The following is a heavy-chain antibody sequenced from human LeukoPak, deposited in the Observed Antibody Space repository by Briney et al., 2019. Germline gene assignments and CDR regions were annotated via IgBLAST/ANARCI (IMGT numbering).Heavy chain of an antibody. V-gene: IGHV3-30*02. CDR1: GFTFSSYG. CDR3: ASTAAATDPPGF. Sequence: GGSLRLSCAASGFTFSSYGMHWVRQAPGKGLEWVAFIRYDGSNKYYADSVKGRFTISRDNSKNTVYLQMNSLRGEDTAVYYCASTAAATDPPGFWGQGTLVTVSS. D-gene: IGHD6-13*01. J-gene: IGHJ4*02. CDR2: IRYDGSNK.